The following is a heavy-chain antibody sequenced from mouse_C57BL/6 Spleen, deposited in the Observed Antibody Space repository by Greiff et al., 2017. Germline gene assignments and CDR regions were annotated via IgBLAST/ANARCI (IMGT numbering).Heavy chain of an antibody. Sequence: EVHLVESGGGLVQPGGSLKLSCAASGFTFSDYYMYWVRQTPEKRLEWVAYISNGGGSTYYPDTVKGRFTISRDNAKNTLYLQMSRLKSEDTAMYYCARRGLRQDYAMDYWGQGTSVTVSS. CDR1: GFTFSDYY. CDR2: ISNGGGST. J-gene: IGHJ4*01. V-gene: IGHV5-12*01. D-gene: IGHD2-4*01. CDR3: ARRGLRQDYAMDY.